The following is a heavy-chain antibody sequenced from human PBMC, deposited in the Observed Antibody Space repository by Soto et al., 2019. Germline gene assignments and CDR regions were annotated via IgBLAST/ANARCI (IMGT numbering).Heavy chain of an antibody. J-gene: IGHJ6*02. V-gene: IGHV5-51*01. Sequence: GESLKISCKGSGYTFTNYWIGWVRQMPGKGLEWMGIIYPGDSDTKYNPSFQGQVTISADKSIATTYLQWSSLKASDTAIYYCAASIFYYGMDVWGQGTTVTVSS. CDR3: AASIFYYGMDV. CDR2: IYPGDSDT. CDR1: GYTFTNYW.